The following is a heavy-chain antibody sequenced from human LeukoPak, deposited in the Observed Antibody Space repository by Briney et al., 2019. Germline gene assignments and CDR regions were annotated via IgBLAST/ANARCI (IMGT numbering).Heavy chain of an antibody. V-gene: IGHV1-46*01. J-gene: IGHJ4*02. CDR1: GYTFTSYY. D-gene: IGHD5-18*01. Sequence: ASVKVSCKASGYTFTSYYMHWVRQAPGQGLEWMGIINPSGGSTSYAQKFQGRVTMTRDTSTSTVYMELSSLRSEDTAVYYCARDRGYSYGSGVYFDYWGQGTLVTVSS. CDR2: INPSGGST. CDR3: ARDRGYSYGSGVYFDY.